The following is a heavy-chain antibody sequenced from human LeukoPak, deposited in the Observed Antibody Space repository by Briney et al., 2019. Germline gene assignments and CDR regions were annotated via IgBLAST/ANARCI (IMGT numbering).Heavy chain of an antibody. CDR2: ISSSSSYI. Sequence: GGSLRLSCAASGFTFSSYWMSWVRQAPGKGLEWVSSISSSSSYIYYADSVKGRFTISRDNAKNSLYLQMNSLRAEDTAVYYCARSSSSDYYMDVWGKGTTVTVSS. CDR1: GFTFSSYW. V-gene: IGHV3-21*01. CDR3: ARSSSSDYYMDV. D-gene: IGHD6-6*01. J-gene: IGHJ6*03.